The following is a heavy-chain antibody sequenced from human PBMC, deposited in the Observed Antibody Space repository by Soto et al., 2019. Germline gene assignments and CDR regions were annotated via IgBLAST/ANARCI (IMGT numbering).Heavy chain of an antibody. D-gene: IGHD6-13*01. CDR3: ARDRGAVAGTRYYYGMDV. J-gene: IGHJ6*02. CDR2: IWYDGTNK. V-gene: IGHV3-33*01. Sequence: QVQLVESGGGVVQPGRSLRLSCAASGFTFSSYGMHWVRQAPDKGLEWVAVIWYDGTNKYYTDSVKGRFTISRDNSKNTLYLQMNGLRAEDTAVYYCARDRGAVAGTRYYYGMDVWGQGTTVTVSS. CDR1: GFTFSSYG.